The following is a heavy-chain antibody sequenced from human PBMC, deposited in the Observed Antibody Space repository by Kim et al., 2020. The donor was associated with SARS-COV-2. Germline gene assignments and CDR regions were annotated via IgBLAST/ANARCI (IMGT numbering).Heavy chain of an antibody. Sequence: ASVKVSCKASGYTFTSYAMHWVRQAPGQRLEWMGWINAGNGNTKYSQKFQGRVTITRDTSASTAYMELSSLRSEDTAVYYCARGIAAAGSPVDYWGQGTLVTVSS. J-gene: IGHJ4*02. V-gene: IGHV1-3*01. CDR1: GYTFTSYA. CDR3: ARGIAAAGSPVDY. D-gene: IGHD6-13*01. CDR2: INAGNGNT.